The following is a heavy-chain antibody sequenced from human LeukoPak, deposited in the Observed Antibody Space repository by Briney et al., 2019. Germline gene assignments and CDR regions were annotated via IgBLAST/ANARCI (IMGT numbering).Heavy chain of an antibody. CDR2: ISSSSSYT. D-gene: IGHD1-1*01. CDR1: GFTFSDYY. V-gene: IGHV3-11*03. J-gene: IGHJ3*02. Sequence: GGSLRLSCAASGFTFSDYYMSWIRQAPGKGLEWVSYISSSSSYTNYADSVKGRFTISRGNAKNSLYLQMNSLRDEDTAVYYCARFGTTHDAFDIWGQGTMVTVS. CDR3: ARFGTTHDAFDI.